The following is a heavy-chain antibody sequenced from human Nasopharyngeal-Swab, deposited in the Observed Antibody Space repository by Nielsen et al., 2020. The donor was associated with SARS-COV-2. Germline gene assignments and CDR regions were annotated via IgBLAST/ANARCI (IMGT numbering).Heavy chain of an antibody. CDR1: GLTFNNYN. CDR3: ARDGLDYDFWSASFMDV. D-gene: IGHD3-3*01. Sequence: GGSLRLSCAASGLTFNNYNFNWVRQAPGKGLEWVSSISSSSSYIYYADSVKGRFTISRDNAKNSLYLQMNSLRAEDTAVYYCARDGLDYDFWSASFMDVWGQGTTVTVSS. CDR2: ISSSSSYI. V-gene: IGHV3-21*01. J-gene: IGHJ6*02.